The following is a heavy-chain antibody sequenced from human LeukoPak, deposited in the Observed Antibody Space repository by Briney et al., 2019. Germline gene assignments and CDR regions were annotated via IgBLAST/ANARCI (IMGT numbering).Heavy chain of an antibody. CDR1: GFTFSSFS. Sequence: PGGSLRLSCAASGFTFSSFSMNWVRQAPGKGLGWVSYISSSSSPIYYADSVRGRFTISRDNGKNSLYLQMYSLRDEDTAVYYCARDLISGAYTFDYWGQGTLVTVSS. D-gene: IGHD2-2*02. J-gene: IGHJ4*02. CDR3: ARDLISGAYTFDY. CDR2: ISSSSSPI. V-gene: IGHV3-48*02.